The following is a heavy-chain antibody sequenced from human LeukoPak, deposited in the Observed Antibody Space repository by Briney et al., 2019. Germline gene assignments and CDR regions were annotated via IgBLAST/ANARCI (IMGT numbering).Heavy chain of an antibody. CDR2: INHSGGT. D-gene: IGHD5-18*01. J-gene: IGHJ4*02. V-gene: IGHV4-34*01. CDR1: GGSFSGYY. Sequence: PSDTLSLTCAVYGGSFSGYYWSWIRQPPGKGLEWIGEINHSGGTNYNPSLKSRVTISVDTSKNQFSLKLNSVTAADTAVYYCARGVRSSTYSYGFMNYWGQGTLVTVSS. CDR3: ARGVRSSTYSYGFMNY.